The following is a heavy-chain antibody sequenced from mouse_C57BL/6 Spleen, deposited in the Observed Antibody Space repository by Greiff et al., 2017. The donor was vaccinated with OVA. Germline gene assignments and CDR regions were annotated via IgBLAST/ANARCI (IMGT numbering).Heavy chain of an antibody. V-gene: IGHV5-12*01. Sequence: EVMLVESGGGLVQPGGSLKLSCAASGFTFSDYYMYWVRQTPEKRLEWVAYISNGGGSTYYPDTVKGRFTISRANAKNTLYLQMSRLKSKDTAMYYCARDSSGWFAYWGQGTLVTVSA. CDR3: ARDSSGWFAY. D-gene: IGHD3-2*02. CDR1: GFTFSDYY. J-gene: IGHJ3*01. CDR2: ISNGGGST.